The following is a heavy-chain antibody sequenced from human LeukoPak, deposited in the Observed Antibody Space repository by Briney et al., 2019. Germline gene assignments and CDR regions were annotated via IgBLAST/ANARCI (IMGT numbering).Heavy chain of an antibody. J-gene: IGHJ3*02. CDR3: ASIRGWYPGDAFDI. V-gene: IGHV3-21*01. CDR2: ISSSSSYI. CDR1: GFTFSSYS. D-gene: IGHD6-19*01. Sequence: GGPLRLSCAASGFTFSSYSMNWVRQAPGKGLEWVSSISSSSSYIYYADSVKGRFTISRDNAKNSLYLQMNSLRAEDTAVYYCASIRGWYPGDAFDIWGQGTMVTVSS.